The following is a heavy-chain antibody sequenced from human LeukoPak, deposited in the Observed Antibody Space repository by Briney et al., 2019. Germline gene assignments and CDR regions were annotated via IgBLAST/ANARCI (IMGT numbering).Heavy chain of an antibody. Sequence: SVKVSCKASGGTFSSYAINWVRQAPGQGLEWMGGIIPIFGTAIYAQKFQGRVTITTDESPSTAYMELSSLRSEDTAVYYCARGDYCSRTSCYEKADNWFDPWGQGTLVSVSS. CDR3: ARGDYCSRTSCYEKADNWFDP. CDR2: IIPIFGTA. D-gene: IGHD2-2*01. V-gene: IGHV1-69*05. CDR1: GGTFSSYA. J-gene: IGHJ5*02.